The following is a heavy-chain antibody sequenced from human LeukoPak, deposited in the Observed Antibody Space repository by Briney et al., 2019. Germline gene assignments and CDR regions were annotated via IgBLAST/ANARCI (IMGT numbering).Heavy chain of an antibody. D-gene: IGHD1-26*01. CDR1: GYTFTGYY. V-gene: IGHV1-2*02. J-gene: IGHJ4*02. CDR3: ARAATGRVGATLSFDY. CDR2: INPNSGGT. Sequence: ASVKVSCKASGYTFTGYYIHWVRQAPGQGLEWMGWINPNSGGTNYAQKFQGRVTMTRDTSISTAYMELSMLRSDDTAVYYCARAATGRVGATLSFDYWGQGTLVTVSS.